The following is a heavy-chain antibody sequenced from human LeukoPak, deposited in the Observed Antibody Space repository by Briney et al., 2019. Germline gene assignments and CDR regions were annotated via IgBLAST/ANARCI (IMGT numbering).Heavy chain of an antibody. D-gene: IGHD7-27*01. CDR3: ARDLAWGAFDY. Sequence: PGGSLRLSCAASGFTFSDYYMSWIRQAPGKGLEWLSGVSPPGGGTYYADSVKGRFTISRDDSKNTLSLQMNSLRVEDTAVYHCARDLAWGAFDYWGQGTLVTVSS. V-gene: IGHV3-23*01. CDR2: VSPPGGGT. J-gene: IGHJ4*02. CDR1: GFTFSDYY.